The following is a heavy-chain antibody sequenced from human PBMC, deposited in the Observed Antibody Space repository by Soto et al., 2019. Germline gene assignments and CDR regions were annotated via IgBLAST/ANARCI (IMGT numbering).Heavy chain of an antibody. D-gene: IGHD3-10*01. J-gene: IGHJ6*02. CDR2: INYSGTT. CDR3: ARYRSGVNCMDF. CDR1: GGSMSGFY. V-gene: IGHV4-59*01. Sequence: SETLSLTCAVSGGSMSGFYWSWIRQPPGKGLEWIGYINYSGTTNYSPSLKSRVTISEDTSKNHFSLKLSSVTAAHTAVYYCARYRSGVNCMDFWCQGTTVTVSS.